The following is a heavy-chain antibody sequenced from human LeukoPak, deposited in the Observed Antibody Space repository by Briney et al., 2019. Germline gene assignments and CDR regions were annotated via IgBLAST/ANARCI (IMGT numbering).Heavy chain of an antibody. CDR3: ARGSVTVSGWYGY. J-gene: IGHJ4*02. CDR2: TYFGGTT. D-gene: IGHD6-19*01. V-gene: IGHV3-53*05. Sequence: GGSLRLSCVASGFAINTNYMNWVRQAPGKELEWVSITYFGGTTYYADSVKGRFTISRDNSKNTLYLQMNSLRAEDTAVYYCARGSVTVSGWYGYWGQGTLVTVSS. CDR1: GFAINTNY.